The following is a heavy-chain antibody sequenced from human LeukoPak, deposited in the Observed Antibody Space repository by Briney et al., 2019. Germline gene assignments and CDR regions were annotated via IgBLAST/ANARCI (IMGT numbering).Heavy chain of an antibody. J-gene: IGHJ3*02. V-gene: IGHV4-39*07. D-gene: IGHD6-13*01. Sequence: SETLSLTCTVSGGSISSSSYYWGWIRQPPGKGLEWIGSIYYSGSTYYNPSLKSRVTISVDTSKNQFSLKLSSVTAADTAVYYCAREAIAAAGAFDIWGQGTMVTVSS. CDR1: GGSISSSSYY. CDR2: IYYSGST. CDR3: AREAIAAAGAFDI.